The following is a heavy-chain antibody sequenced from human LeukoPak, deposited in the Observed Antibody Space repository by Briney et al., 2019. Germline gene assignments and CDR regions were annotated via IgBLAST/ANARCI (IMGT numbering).Heavy chain of an antibody. Sequence: PGGSLRLSCAASGFTFSSYGMHWVRQAPGKGLEWVAVISYDGSNKYYADSVKGRFTISRDNSKNTLYLQMNSLRAEDTAVYYCAKAPYDFWSGYYFDYWGQGTLVTVSS. J-gene: IGHJ4*02. CDR1: GFTFSSYG. D-gene: IGHD3-3*01. CDR3: AKAPYDFWSGYYFDY. V-gene: IGHV3-30*18. CDR2: ISYDGSNK.